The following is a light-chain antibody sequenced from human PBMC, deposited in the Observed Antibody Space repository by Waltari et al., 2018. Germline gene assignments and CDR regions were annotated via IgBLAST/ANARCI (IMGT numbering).Light chain of an antibody. J-gene: IGLJ2*01. CDR3: SSYTANSLVL. Sequence: QSALTQPASVSGSPGQSVTISCTGTRSDVGGYEFVSWYQQHPGKAPKLLVYDVSNRPAGASNRFAGSRSGHTASLTISDLQTDDEADYFCSSYTANSLVLFGGGTQVTVL. CDR2: DVS. CDR1: RSDVGGYEF. V-gene: IGLV2-14*03.